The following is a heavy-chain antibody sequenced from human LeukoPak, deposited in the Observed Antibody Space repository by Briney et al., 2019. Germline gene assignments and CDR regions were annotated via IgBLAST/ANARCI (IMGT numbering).Heavy chain of an antibody. Sequence: ASVKVSCKASGYTFTSYYMHWVRQAPGQGLEWMGIINPSGGSTSYAQKFQGRVTMTRDTSTSTVYMVLSSLRSEDTAVYYCARGPLDTAMEGDFDYWGQGTLVTVSS. CDR2: INPSGGST. J-gene: IGHJ4*02. D-gene: IGHD5-18*01. V-gene: IGHV1-46*01. CDR3: ARGPLDTAMEGDFDY. CDR1: GYTFTSYY.